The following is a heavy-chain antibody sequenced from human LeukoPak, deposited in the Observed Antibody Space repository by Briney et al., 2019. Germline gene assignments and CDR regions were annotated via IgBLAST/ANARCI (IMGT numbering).Heavy chain of an antibody. D-gene: IGHD1-26*01. CDR2: ISYDGSIH. CDR3: SKWGYIGTYFGMDV. V-gene: IGHV3-30*18. CDR1: GFSFSRYG. Sequence: PGRSLRLSCAASGFSFSRYGMHWVRQAPGKGLEWVAVISYDGSIHYYADSVRGRFTFSRDNSKNTLYLQMNSLTVEDTAGYFCSKWGYIGTYFGMDVWGPGTTVTVSS. J-gene: IGHJ6*02.